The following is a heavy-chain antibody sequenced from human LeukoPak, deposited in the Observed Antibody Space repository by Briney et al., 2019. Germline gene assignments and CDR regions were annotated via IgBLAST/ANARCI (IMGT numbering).Heavy chain of an antibody. D-gene: IGHD3-22*01. J-gene: IGHJ4*02. CDR1: GFTVSNHC. V-gene: IGHV3-74*01. Sequence: GGSLRLSCASSGFTVSNHCMHWVRQAPGKGLVWVSRICSDGTKYYADSVKGRFTISRDDAKGTPSLQMNSLRAEDTAVYYCAREVEVGLGFDYWGQGSLVTVSS. CDR2: ICSDGTK. CDR3: AREVEVGLGFDY.